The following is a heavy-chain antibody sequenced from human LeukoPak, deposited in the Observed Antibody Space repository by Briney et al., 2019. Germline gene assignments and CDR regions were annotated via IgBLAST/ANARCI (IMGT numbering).Heavy chain of an antibody. CDR1: GFIFTNYF. V-gene: IGHV3-7*01. J-gene: IGHJ6*02. D-gene: IGHD6-19*01. CDR3: ARDQVGGGSGWYGDDYGMDV. CDR2: IKHDGSEK. Sequence: PGGSLRLSCAASGFIFTNYFMSWVRQAPGKGLEWVASIKHDGSEKYYVDSVRGRFTISRDNAKNSLYLQMNSLRAEDTAVYYCARDQVGGGSGWYGDDYGMDVWGQGTTVTVSS.